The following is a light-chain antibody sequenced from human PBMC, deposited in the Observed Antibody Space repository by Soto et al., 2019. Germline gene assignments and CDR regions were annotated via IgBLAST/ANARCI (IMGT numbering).Light chain of an antibody. Sequence: ATLSSRASQSVTSSYLAWYQQKPGQAPRLLIYGASSRATGIPDRFSGSGSGTDFTLTINRLEPEDFAVYYCEQYDKSIPFGGVAKV. CDR1: QSVTSSY. V-gene: IGKV3-20*01. CDR2: GAS. J-gene: IGKJ4*01. CDR3: EQYDKSIP.